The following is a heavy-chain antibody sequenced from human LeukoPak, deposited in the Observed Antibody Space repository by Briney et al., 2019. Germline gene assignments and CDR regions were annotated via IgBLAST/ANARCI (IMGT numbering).Heavy chain of an antibody. Sequence: SETLSLTCIVSGGSITSSSYYCGWIRQPPGKGLEWIGSIYYSGSTYNNPSLESRVTISVDTSKNQFSLKLRSVTAADTAVYYCARVNYYDGSGEFDYWGQGTLVTVSS. D-gene: IGHD3-22*01. V-gene: IGHV4-39*01. J-gene: IGHJ4*02. CDR2: IYYSGST. CDR1: GGSITSSSYY. CDR3: ARVNYYDGSGEFDY.